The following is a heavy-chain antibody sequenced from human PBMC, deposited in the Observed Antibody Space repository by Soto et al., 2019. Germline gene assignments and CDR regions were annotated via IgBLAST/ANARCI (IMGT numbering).Heavy chain of an antibody. CDR3: ASDTAAAGIFDY. D-gene: IGHD6-13*01. CDR2: ISAYNGNT. CDR1: GYTFTSYG. Sequence: QVQLVQSGAEVKKPGASVKVSCKASGYTFTSYGISWVRQAPGQGLEWMGWISAYNGNTNYAQKLQGRVTMTTDTSTSKAYMGLMSLRSDDMAVYYCASDTAAAGIFDYWGQGTLVTVSS. J-gene: IGHJ4*02. V-gene: IGHV1-18*03.